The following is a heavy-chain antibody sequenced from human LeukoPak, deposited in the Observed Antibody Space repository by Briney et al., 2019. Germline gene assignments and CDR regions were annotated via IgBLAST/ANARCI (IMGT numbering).Heavy chain of an antibody. CDR2: ISSSGSTI. D-gene: IGHD3-22*01. Sequence: PGGSLRLPCAASGFTFSDYYMSWIRQAPGKGLAWVSYISSSGSTIYYADSVKGRFTISRDNAKNSLYLQMNSLRAEDTAVYYCAREYYDSIWELDYFDYWGQGTLVTVSS. CDR3: AREYYDSIWELDYFDY. J-gene: IGHJ4*02. CDR1: GFTFSDYY. V-gene: IGHV3-11*04.